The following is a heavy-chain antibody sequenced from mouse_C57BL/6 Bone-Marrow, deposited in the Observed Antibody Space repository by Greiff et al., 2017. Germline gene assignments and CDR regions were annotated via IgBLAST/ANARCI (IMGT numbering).Heavy chain of an antibody. CDR2: SRNKANDYTT. D-gene: IGHD2-3*01. V-gene: IGHV7-1*01. J-gene: IGHJ1*03. Sequence: EVQVVGSGGGLVQSGRSLRLSCATSGFTFSDFYMEWVRQAPGKGLEWIAASRNKANDYTTEYSASVKGRIIVSRDTSQSILYLQMNALRAEDTAMYYGARDALDGYYWYFDVWGRGTTVTVSS. CDR3: ARDALDGYYWYFDV. CDR1: GFTFSDFY.